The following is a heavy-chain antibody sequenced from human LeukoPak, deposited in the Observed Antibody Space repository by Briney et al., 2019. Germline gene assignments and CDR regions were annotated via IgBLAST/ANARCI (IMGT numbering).Heavy chain of an antibody. V-gene: IGHV4-31*03. CDR3: ARGNRGVISPTDY. CDR1: GGSISSGGYY. J-gene: IGHJ4*02. CDR2: IYYSGST. D-gene: IGHD3-10*01. Sequence: SETLSLACTVSGGSISSGGYYWSWIRQHPGKGLEWIGYIYYSGSTYYNPSLKSRVTISVDTSKNQFSLKLSSVTAADTAVYYCARGNRGVISPTDYWGQGTLVTVSS.